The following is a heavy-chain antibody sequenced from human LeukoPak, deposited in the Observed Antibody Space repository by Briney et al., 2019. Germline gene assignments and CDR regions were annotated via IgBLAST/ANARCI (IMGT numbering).Heavy chain of an antibody. D-gene: IGHD3-22*01. CDR1: GFTFSSYS. V-gene: IGHV3-21*01. CDR2: ISSSSSYI. CDR3: ARLPSNYYDSSGYYETSDY. Sequence: PGVPLRLSCAASGFTFSSYSMNWVRQAPGKGLEWVSSISSSSSYIYYADSVKGRFTISRDNAKNSLYLQMNSLRAEDTAVYYCARLPSNYYDSSGYYETSDYWGQGTLVTVSS. J-gene: IGHJ4*02.